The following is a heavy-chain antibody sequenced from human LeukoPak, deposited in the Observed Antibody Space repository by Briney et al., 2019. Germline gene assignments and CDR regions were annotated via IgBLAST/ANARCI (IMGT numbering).Heavy chain of an antibody. CDR3: AKTQWKVGATDYFDY. CDR2: IIDSGIST. D-gene: IGHD1-26*01. Sequence: GGSLRLSCAASGFTFNSYAMTWVRQAPEKGLEWVSSIIDSGISTYYGDSVKGRFTISRDNSKNTLFLQMDGLRAEDTAVYYCAKTQWKVGATDYFDYWGQGILVTVSS. J-gene: IGHJ4*02. CDR1: GFTFNSYA. V-gene: IGHV3-23*01.